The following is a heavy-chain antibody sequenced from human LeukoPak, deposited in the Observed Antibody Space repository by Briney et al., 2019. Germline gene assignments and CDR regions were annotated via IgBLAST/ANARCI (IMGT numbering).Heavy chain of an antibody. J-gene: IGHJ4*02. Sequence: PGGSLRLSCVVSGINFADYAMHWVRHPPGKGLESVSLISADGGSTFSADSVKGRFSISTDNSKNSLYLQMNSLRSEDTAMYYCAKESGKSDYWGQGTLVAVSS. V-gene: IGHV3-43*02. CDR2: ISADGGST. CDR1: GINFADYA. CDR3: AKESGKSDY.